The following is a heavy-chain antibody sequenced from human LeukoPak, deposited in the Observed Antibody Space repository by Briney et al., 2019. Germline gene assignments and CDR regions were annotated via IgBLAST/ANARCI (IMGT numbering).Heavy chain of an antibody. J-gene: IGHJ4*02. V-gene: IGHV3-11*01. Sequence: HGESLKISCAASGFTFSDYYMSWIRQAPGKGLEWVSYISSSGSTIYYADSVKGRFTISRDNAKNSLYLQMNSLRAEDTAVYYCARGAVVVPAAIWGQGTLVTVSS. CDR3: ARGAVVVPAAI. CDR1: GFTFSDYY. CDR2: ISSSGSTI. D-gene: IGHD2-2*01.